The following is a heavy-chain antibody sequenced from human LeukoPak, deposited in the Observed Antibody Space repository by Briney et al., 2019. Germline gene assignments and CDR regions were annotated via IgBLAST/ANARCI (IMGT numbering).Heavy chain of an antibody. J-gene: IGHJ4*02. CDR3: ARVIAAAGHYFDC. Sequence: RWASVKVSCKASGYTFTSYDINWVRQATGQGLEWMGWMNPNSGNTGYAQKFQGRVTMTRDTSTSTVYMELSSLRSEDTAVYYCARVIAAAGHYFDCWGQGTLVTVSS. D-gene: IGHD6-13*01. V-gene: IGHV1-8*01. CDR2: MNPNSGNT. CDR1: GYTFTSYD.